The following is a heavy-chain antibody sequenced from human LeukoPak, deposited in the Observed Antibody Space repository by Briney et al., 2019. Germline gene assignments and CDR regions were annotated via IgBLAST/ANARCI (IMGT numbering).Heavy chain of an antibody. CDR1: GYTFTSYA. D-gene: IGHD6-13*01. CDR3: ARESSWLKWLGY. J-gene: IGHJ4*02. V-gene: IGHV1-3*01. CDR2: INAGNGNT. Sequence: ASVKVSCKASGYTFTSYAMHWVRQAPGQRLEWMGWINAGNGNTKYSQKFQGRVTITRDTSASTAYMELSSLRSEDTAVYYCARESSWLKWLGYWSQGTLVTVSS.